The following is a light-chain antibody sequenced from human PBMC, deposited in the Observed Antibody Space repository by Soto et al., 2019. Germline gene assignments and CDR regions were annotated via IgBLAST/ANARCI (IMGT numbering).Light chain of an antibody. CDR2: GSS. J-gene: IGKJ1*01. Sequence: EIVMTQSPATLSVSPGERATLSCRSSQSVSNNLAWYQQNPGQAPRLLIHGSSTRATGIPARFSGSGSWTEFTLTISGMQSEDFAVYYCQPNSNWHRTLGQGTKVDSK. V-gene: IGKV3-15*01. CDR3: QPNSNWHRT. CDR1: QSVSNN.